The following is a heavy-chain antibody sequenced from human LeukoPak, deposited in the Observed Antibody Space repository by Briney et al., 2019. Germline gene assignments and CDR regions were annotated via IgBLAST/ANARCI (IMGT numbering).Heavy chain of an antibody. CDR3: NTGNWFDP. CDR1: GFTFSSYS. D-gene: IGHD4-17*01. V-gene: IGHV3-21*01. CDR2: ITMSGSYK. J-gene: IGHJ5*02. Sequence: GGSLRLSCVTSGFTFSSYSMNWVRQAPGKGLEWVSSITMSGSYKYYADSVRGRFTIYRDNAKNSLYLQLSSLRADDTAVYYRNTGNWFDPWGPETLVTVSS.